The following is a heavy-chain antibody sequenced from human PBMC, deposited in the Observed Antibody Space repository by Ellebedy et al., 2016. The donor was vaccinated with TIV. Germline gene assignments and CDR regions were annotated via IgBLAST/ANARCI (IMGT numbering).Heavy chain of an antibody. CDR3: ARGYYLNSSCHEYFQH. Sequence: ASVKVSXXTSGYTFTGYFLNWVRQAPGQSLEWMGWINSYSGVTVLAQKFQGRLTMTRDTSISTAYMELSSLRSDDTAVYFCARGYYLNSSCHEYFQHWGQGALVTVSS. CDR2: INSYSGVT. V-gene: IGHV1-2*02. J-gene: IGHJ1*01. D-gene: IGHD2-15*01. CDR1: GYTFTGYF.